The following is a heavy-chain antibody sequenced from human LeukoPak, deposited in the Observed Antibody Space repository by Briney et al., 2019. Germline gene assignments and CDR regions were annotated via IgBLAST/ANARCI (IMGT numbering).Heavy chain of an antibody. CDR3: ARGQQPRSLDAFDI. D-gene: IGHD6-13*01. CDR1: GYTFTSYD. CDR2: MDPNSGNT. J-gene: IGHJ3*02. Sequence: ASVKVSCKASGYTFTSYDINWVRQATGQGLEWMGWMDPNSGNTGYAQKFQGRVTMTRNTSISTAYMELSSLRSEDTAVYYCARGQQPRSLDAFDIWGQGTMVTVSS. V-gene: IGHV1-8*01.